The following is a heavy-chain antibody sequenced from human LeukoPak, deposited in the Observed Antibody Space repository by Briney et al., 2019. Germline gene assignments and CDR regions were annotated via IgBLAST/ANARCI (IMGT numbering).Heavy chain of an antibody. J-gene: IGHJ3*01. V-gene: IGHV4-59*01. Sequence: PSETLSLTCTVSGGSISSYYWSWIRQPPGKGLEWIGYIYYSGNTNYNPSLKSRLTISVDTSKNQFSLNLSSVTAADTALYYCARDRGYEGTDYWGQGTMVTVSS. CDR3: ARDRGYEGTDY. CDR1: GGSISSYY. D-gene: IGHD5-18*01. CDR2: IYYSGNT.